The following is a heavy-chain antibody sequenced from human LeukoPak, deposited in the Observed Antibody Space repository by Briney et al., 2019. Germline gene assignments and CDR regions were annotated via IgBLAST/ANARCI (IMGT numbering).Heavy chain of an antibody. CDR3: AKDRGEWLYEYYFDY. V-gene: IGHV3-30*18. CDR1: GFTFSSYE. Sequence: GGSLRLSCAASGFTFSSYEMNWVRQAPGKGLEWVAVISYDGSNKYYADSVKGRFTISRDNSKNTLYLQMNSLRAEDTAVYYCAKDRGEWLYEYYFDYWGQGTLVTVSS. D-gene: IGHD3-3*01. CDR2: ISYDGSNK. J-gene: IGHJ4*02.